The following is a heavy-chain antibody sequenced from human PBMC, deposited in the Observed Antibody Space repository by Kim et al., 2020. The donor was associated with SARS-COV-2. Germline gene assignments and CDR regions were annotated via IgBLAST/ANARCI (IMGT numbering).Heavy chain of an antibody. V-gene: IGHV1-46*01. D-gene: IGHD2-2*01. J-gene: IGHJ6*02. CDR3: ARGHCSSTSCYRPYYYGMDV. CDR1: GYTFTSYY. CDR2: INPSGGST. Sequence: ASVKVSCKASGYTFTSYYMHWVRQAPGQGLEWMGIINPSGGSTSYAQKFQGRVTMTRDTSTSTVYMELSSLRSEDTAVYYCARGHCSSTSCYRPYYYGMDVWGQGTTVTVSS.